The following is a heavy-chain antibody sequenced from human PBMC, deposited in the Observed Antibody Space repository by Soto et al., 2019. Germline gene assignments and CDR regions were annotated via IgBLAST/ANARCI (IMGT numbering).Heavy chain of an antibody. D-gene: IGHD3-22*01. CDR2: ISSSGGST. CDR1: GSTFSSYA. CDR3: AKAAYYYDSSGYPPLGDY. V-gene: IGHV3-23*01. J-gene: IGHJ4*02. Sequence: VGSLRLSFAASGSTFSSYARSWVRQAPGKGLEWVSAISSSGGSTYYADSVKGRFTISRDNSKNTLYLQMNSLRAEDTAVYYCAKAAYYYDSSGYPPLGDYWGQGT.